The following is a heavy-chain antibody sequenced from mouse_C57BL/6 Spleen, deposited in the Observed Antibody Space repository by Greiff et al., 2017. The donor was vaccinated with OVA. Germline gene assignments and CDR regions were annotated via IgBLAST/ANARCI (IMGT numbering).Heavy chain of an antibody. Sequence: QVQLKESGPELVKPGASVKISCKASGYAFSSSWMNWVKQRPGKGLEWIGRIYPGDGDTNYNGKFKGKATLTADKSSSTAYMQLSSLTSEDSAVYFCARGYYGSSQYYYAMDYWGQGTSVTVSS. V-gene: IGHV1-82*01. CDR1: GYAFSSSW. CDR2: IYPGDGDT. J-gene: IGHJ4*01. CDR3: ARGYYGSSQYYYAMDY. D-gene: IGHD1-1*01.